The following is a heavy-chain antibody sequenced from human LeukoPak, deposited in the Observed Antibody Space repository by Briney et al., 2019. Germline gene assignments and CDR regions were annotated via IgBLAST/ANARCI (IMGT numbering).Heavy chain of an antibody. J-gene: IGHJ4*02. CDR1: GFTFSSYA. CDR3: AKLVGATIGIDY. V-gene: IGHV3-74*01. Sequence: GGSLRLSCAASGFTFSSYAMSWVRQAPGKGLVWVSRINGDGTSTRYADSVKARFTISRDNAKNTVYLQKNTLSAEDTAVSYCAKLVGATIGIDYWGQGTLVTVSS. D-gene: IGHD1-26*01. CDR2: INGDGTST.